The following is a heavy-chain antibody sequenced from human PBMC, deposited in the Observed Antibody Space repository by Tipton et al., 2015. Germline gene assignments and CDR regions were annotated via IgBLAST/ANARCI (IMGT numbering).Heavy chain of an antibody. J-gene: IGHJ4*02. CDR3: AREGWDSDSSGYDY. Sequence: TLSLTCAVYGGSFSGSYWSWIRQPPGKGLEWIGEINHSGSTNYNPSLKSRVTISVDTSKNQFSLQLSSVTAADTAVYYCAREGWDSDSSGYDYWGQGTLVTVSS. V-gene: IGHV4-34*01. CDR1: GGSFSGSY. D-gene: IGHD3-22*01. CDR2: INHSGST.